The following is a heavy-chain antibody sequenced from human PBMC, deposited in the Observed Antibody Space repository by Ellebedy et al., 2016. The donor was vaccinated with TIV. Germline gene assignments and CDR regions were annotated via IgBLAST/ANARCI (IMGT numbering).Heavy chain of an antibody. CDR2: FQYRGST. Sequence: MPGGSLRLSCTVSGGSLSSFSWSWIRQPPGKGLAWIAYFQYRGSTNYNPSLKSRVAISVDTSKNQFSLTLNSVTAADTAVYYCARSSSGGSCHDIWGQGTMVTVS. D-gene: IGHD2-15*01. J-gene: IGHJ3*02. V-gene: IGHV4-59*01. CDR3: ARSSSGGSCHDI. CDR1: GGSLSSFS.